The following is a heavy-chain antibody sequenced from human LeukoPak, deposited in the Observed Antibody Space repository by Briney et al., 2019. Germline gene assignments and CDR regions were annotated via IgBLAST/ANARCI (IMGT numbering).Heavy chain of an antibody. CDR2: INHSGST. J-gene: IGHJ4*02. D-gene: IGHD1-26*01. CDR1: GDSISSGSYY. Sequence: SETLSLTCTVSGDSISSGSYYWGWIRQPPGKGLEWIGEINHSGSTNYNPSLKSRVTISVDTSKNQFSLKLSSVTAADTAVYYCARAPGGSYRPIDYWGQGTLVTVSS. CDR3: ARAPGGSYRPIDY. V-gene: IGHV4-39*07.